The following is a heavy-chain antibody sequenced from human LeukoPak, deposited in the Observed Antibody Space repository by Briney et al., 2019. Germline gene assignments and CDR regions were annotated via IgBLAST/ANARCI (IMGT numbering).Heavy chain of an antibody. D-gene: IGHD6-6*01. V-gene: IGHV4-61*01. CDR1: DGFISSGSYY. J-gene: IGHJ4*02. CDR3: ARDNLATLDS. Sequence: PSETLSLTCTVSDGFISSGSYYWTWIRQPPGKGLEWMGYIYYTGSANYNPSLESRVTISVDTSKSQFSLKLNSVTAADTAVYYCARDNLATLDSWGQGTLVTVSS. CDR2: IYYTGSA.